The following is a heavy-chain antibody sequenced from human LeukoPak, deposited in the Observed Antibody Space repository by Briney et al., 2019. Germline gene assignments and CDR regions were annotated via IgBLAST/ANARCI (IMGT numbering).Heavy chain of an antibody. D-gene: IGHD3-3*01. CDR1: GDSVSSNSAA. V-gene: IGHV6-1*01. J-gene: IGHJ4*02. CDR3: ARGWILEWLLSLEYYFDY. CDR2: TYYRSKWYN. Sequence: SQTLSLTCAISGDSVSSNSAAWNWIRHSPSRGLGWLGRTYYRSKWYNDYAVSVKSRITINPDTSKNQFSLQLNSVTPEDTAVYYCARGWILEWLLSLEYYFDYWGQGTLVTVSS.